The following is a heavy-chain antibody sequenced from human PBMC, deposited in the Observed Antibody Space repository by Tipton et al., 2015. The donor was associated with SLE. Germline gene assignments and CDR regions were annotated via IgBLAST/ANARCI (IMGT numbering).Heavy chain of an antibody. V-gene: IGHV4-39*07. Sequence: TLSLTCTVSGGSFSSDTYLWGWIRQPPGKGLEWIGDIYYTGSTYYNPSLESRITTSVDMSKNQFSLKLSSVTAADTAVYYCVRLRSKVLIDYWGQGTLVTVSS. CDR2: IYYTGST. CDR1: GGSFSSDTYL. D-gene: IGHD2-8*01. CDR3: VRLRSKVLIDY. J-gene: IGHJ4*02.